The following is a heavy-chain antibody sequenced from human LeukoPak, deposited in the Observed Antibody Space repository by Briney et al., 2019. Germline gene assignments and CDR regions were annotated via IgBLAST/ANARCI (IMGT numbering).Heavy chain of an antibody. CDR2: ISTNNGKT. V-gene: IGHV1-18*04. CDR3: ARDEVYTIDN. J-gene: IGHJ4*02. CDR1: GYTFTSYG. Sequence: ASVKVSCKASGYTFTSYGISWVRQAPGQGLEWMGWISTNNGKTNFAQKFRGRFTMTTDTPMTAAYMELTSLRSDDTAIYHCARDEVYTIDNWGQGTLVTVSS. D-gene: IGHD5/OR15-5a*01.